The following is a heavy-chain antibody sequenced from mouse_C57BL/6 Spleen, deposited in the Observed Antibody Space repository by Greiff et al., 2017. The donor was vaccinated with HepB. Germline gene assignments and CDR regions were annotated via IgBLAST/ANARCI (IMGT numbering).Heavy chain of an antibody. Sequence: EVQRVESGGDLVKPGGSLKLSCAASGFTFSSYGMSWVRQTPDKRLEWVATISSGGSYTYYPDSVKGRFTISRDNAKNTLYLQMSSLKSEDTAMYYCARQGDGSSYGWFAYWGQGTLVTVSA. CDR1: GFTFSSYG. D-gene: IGHD1-1*01. CDR3: ARQGDGSSYGWFAY. J-gene: IGHJ3*01. CDR2: ISSGGSYT. V-gene: IGHV5-6*01.